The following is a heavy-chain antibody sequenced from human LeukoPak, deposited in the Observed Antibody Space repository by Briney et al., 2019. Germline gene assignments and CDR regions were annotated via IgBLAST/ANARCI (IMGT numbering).Heavy chain of an antibody. Sequence: SETLSLTCTVSGGSISSSSYYWGWIRQPPGKGLEWIGSIYYSGSTYYNPSLKSRVTISVDTSKNQFSLKLNSVTAADTAVYYCARSYYDFWSGYYRPNWFDPWGQGTLVTVSS. D-gene: IGHD3-3*01. CDR1: GGSISSSSYY. J-gene: IGHJ5*02. V-gene: IGHV4-39*01. CDR3: ARSYYDFWSGYYRPNWFDP. CDR2: IYYSGST.